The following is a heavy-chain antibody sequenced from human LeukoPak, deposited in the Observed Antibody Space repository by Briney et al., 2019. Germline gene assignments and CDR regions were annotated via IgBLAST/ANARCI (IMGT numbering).Heavy chain of an antibody. CDR3: ARVGRGYSFNVYYFDY. Sequence: PGGSLRLSCAASGFTFSNFAMHWVRQAPGKGLEWVAIISYDGSNKYYADSVKGRFTISRDNSKDTLYLQMNSLRAEDTAVYYCARVGRGYSFNVYYFDYWGQGTLVTVSS. J-gene: IGHJ4*02. V-gene: IGHV3-30*04. CDR1: GFTFSNFA. CDR2: ISYDGSNK. D-gene: IGHD5-18*01.